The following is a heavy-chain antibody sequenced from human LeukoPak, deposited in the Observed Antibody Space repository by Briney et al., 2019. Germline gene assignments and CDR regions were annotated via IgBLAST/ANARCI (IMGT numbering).Heavy chain of an antibody. Sequence: KSGGSLRLSCAASGFTFSSYSMNWVRQAPGKGLEWVSSISSSSSYIYYADSVKGRFTISRDNAKNSLYLQMNGLRVEDTAVYYCARDHGWSPDYWGQGTLVTVSS. CDR2: ISSSSSYI. CDR3: ARDHGWSPDY. CDR1: GFTFSSYS. V-gene: IGHV3-21*01. D-gene: IGHD1-26*01. J-gene: IGHJ4*02.